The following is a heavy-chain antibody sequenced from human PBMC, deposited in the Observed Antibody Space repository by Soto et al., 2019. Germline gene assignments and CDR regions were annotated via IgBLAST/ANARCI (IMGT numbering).Heavy chain of an antibody. CDR2: IYPSGRA. D-gene: IGHD2-21*02. CDR3: ARDRVSGVVTADNNWFDP. Sequence: SETLSLTCTVSGGSIIGRYWSWIRQPAGKGLEWIGRIYPSGRANYNPSLKIRAIISVDTSKNQFSLKLKSVTAADTAVYYCARDRVSGVVTADNNWFDPCGQGILVTVSS. CDR1: GGSIIGRY. J-gene: IGHJ5*02. V-gene: IGHV4-4*07.